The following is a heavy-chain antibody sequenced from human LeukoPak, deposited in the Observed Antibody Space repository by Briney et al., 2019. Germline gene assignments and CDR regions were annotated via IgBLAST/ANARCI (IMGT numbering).Heavy chain of an antibody. CDR1: GFTFSSYS. J-gene: IGHJ4*02. D-gene: IGHD2-2*02. V-gene: IGHV3-48*01. CDR2: ISSLSGTI. Sequence: GGSLRLSCAASGFTFSSYSMNWVRQAPGKGLEWVSYISSLSGTINYADSVKGRFTISRDNSKNTLYLQMNSLRAEDTAVYYCARVGRPGYCSSTSCYNHFDYWGQGTLVTVSS. CDR3: ARVGRPGYCSSTSCYNHFDY.